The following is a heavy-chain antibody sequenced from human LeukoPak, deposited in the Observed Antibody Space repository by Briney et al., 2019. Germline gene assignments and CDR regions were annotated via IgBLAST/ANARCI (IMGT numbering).Heavy chain of an antibody. CDR2: ISSSSSYI. J-gene: IGHJ6*04. V-gene: IGHV3-21*01. Sequence: GGSLRLSCAASGFTFSSYSMNWVRQAPGKGLEWVSSISSSSSYIYYADSVEGRFTISRDNAKNSLYLQMNSLRAEDTAVYYCARDRPPPVLRYSDWFPSHVDYYGMDVWGKGTTVTVSS. D-gene: IGHD3-9*01. CDR1: GFTFSSYS. CDR3: ARDRPPPVLRYSDWFPSHVDYYGMDV.